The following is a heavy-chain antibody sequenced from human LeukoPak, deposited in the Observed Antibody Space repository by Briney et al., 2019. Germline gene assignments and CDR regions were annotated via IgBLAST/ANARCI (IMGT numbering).Heavy chain of an antibody. CDR1: GLTFSSYG. Sequence: GGSLRLSCAPSGLTFSSYGMHWVRQAPGKGLEWVAVISYDGSNKYYADSVKGRFTISRDNSKNTLYLQMNSLRAEDTAVYYCAKDLGVRYFDWLIPGSDYWGQGTLVTVSS. J-gene: IGHJ4*02. CDR3: AKDLGVRYFDWLIPGSDY. D-gene: IGHD3-9*01. CDR2: ISYDGSNK. V-gene: IGHV3-30*18.